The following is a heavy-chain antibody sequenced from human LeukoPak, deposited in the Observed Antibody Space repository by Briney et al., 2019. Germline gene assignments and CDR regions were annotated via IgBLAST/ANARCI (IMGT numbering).Heavy chain of an antibody. CDR1: GGTFSSYA. D-gene: IGHD6-13*01. CDR3: ARDLRRAAAGLDY. V-gene: IGHV1-69*13. Sequence: SVKVSCKASGGTFSSYAISWVRQAPGQGLEWMGGIIPIFGTANCAQKFQGRVTITADESTSTAFMELSSLRSEDTAVYYCARDLRRAAAGLDYWGQGTLVTVSS. J-gene: IGHJ4*02. CDR2: IIPIFGTA.